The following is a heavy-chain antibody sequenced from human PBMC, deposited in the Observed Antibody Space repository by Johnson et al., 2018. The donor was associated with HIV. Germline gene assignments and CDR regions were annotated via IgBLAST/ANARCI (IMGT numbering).Heavy chain of an antibody. Sequence: VQLVESGGSVVRPGGSLRLSCAASGSSFHDYGMNWVRQVPGKGMAWVAGINWNGDRIGYVDSVKGRFTISRDNVKRSLYLQMNSLRVEDTALYYCARVRTGDSSGYHDAFDIWGQGTMVTVSS. J-gene: IGHJ3*02. D-gene: IGHD3-22*01. CDR3: ARVRTGDSSGYHDAFDI. CDR2: INWNGDRI. CDR1: GSSFHDYG. V-gene: IGHV3-20*04.